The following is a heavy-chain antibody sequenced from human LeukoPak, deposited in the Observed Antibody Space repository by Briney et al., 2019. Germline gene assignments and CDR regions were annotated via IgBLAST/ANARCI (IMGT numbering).Heavy chain of an antibody. Sequence: SETLSLTCAVYGGSFSGYYWSWIRQPAGKGLEWIGRIYTSGSTNYNPSLKSRVTMSVDTSKNQFSLKLSSVTAADTAVYNCARETPYDFWSGPFDYWGQGTLVTVSS. CDR2: IYTSGST. V-gene: IGHV4-4*07. CDR1: GGSFSGYY. D-gene: IGHD3-3*01. CDR3: ARETPYDFWSGPFDY. J-gene: IGHJ4*02.